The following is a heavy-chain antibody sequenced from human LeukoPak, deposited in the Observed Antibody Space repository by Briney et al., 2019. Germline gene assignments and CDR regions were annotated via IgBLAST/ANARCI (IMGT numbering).Heavy chain of an antibody. CDR3: ARTSASSVVPAAMDY. Sequence: SETLSLTCTVSGGSISSGGYYWSWIRQHPGKGLEWIGYIYYSGSTYYNPSLKSRVTISVDTSKNQFSLKLSSVTAADTAVYYCARTSASSVVPAAMDYWGQGTLVTVSS. J-gene: IGHJ4*02. D-gene: IGHD2-2*01. V-gene: IGHV4-31*03. CDR2: IYYSGST. CDR1: GGSISSGGYY.